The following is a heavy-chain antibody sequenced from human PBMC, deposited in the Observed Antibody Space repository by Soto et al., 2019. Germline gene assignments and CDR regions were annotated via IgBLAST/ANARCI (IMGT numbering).Heavy chain of an antibody. Sequence: ASVKVSCKASGYTFTSYGISWVRQAPGQGLEWMGWISAHNGNTNYAQKRQGRVTMTTDTSTSTAYMELRSLRSDDTAVYYCPRNYDILTSYYRWFDPWGQGTLVTVSS. CDR2: ISAHNGNT. J-gene: IGHJ5*02. CDR3: PRNYDILTSYYRWFDP. D-gene: IGHD3-9*01. CDR1: GYTFTSYG. V-gene: IGHV1-18*01.